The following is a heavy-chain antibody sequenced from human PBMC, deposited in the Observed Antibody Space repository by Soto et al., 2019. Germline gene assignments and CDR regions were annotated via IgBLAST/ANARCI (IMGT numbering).Heavy chain of an antibody. CDR1: GYTFTSYG. CDR3: ARFSPPGWYSPNYYYMDV. Sequence: GASVKVSCKASGYTFTSYGISWVRQAPGQGLEWMGWISAYNGNTNYAQKLQGRVTMTTDTSTSTAYMELRSLRSDDTAVYYCARFSPPGWYSPNYYYMDVWGKGTTVTVSS. V-gene: IGHV1-18*01. J-gene: IGHJ6*03. CDR2: ISAYNGNT. D-gene: IGHD2-15*01.